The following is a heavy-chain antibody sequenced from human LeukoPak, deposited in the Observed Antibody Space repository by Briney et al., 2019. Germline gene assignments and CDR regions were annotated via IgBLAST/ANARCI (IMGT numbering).Heavy chain of an antibody. CDR3: ARGEAEQWLPSYYFDY. J-gene: IGHJ4*02. CDR2: ILDDGGNR. V-gene: IGHV3-30*15. Sequence: TGRSLRLSCAASGFTFSSYPMHWVRQAPGKGPEWVAAILDDGGNRYYAESVTGRFTISRDNSKNTLYLQMSSLRVEGTAVYYCARGEAEQWLPSYYFDYWGQGTLVTVSS. CDR1: GFTFSSYP. D-gene: IGHD6-19*01.